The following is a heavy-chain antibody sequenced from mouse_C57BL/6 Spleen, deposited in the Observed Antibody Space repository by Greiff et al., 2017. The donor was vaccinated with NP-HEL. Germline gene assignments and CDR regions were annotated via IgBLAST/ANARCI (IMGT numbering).Heavy chain of an antibody. V-gene: IGHV1-50*01. CDR3: ARWGSLLGGY. Sequence: QVQLQQPGAELVKPGASVKLSCKASGYTFTSYWMQWVKQRPGQGLEWIGEIDPSVSYTNYNQKFKGKATLTVDTSSSTAYMQLSSLTSEDSAVYYCARWGSLLGGYWGQGTTLTVSS. J-gene: IGHJ2*01. CDR2: IDPSVSYT. D-gene: IGHD2-10*01. CDR1: GYTFTSYW.